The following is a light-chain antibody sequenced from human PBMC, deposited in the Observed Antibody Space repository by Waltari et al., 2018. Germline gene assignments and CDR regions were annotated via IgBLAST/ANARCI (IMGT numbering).Light chain of an antibody. V-gene: IGLV3-1*01. Sequence: WYQQKPGQSPLLVIYQDTNRPSGIPERFSGSKSGNAATLTISGTQAIDEADYYCQALGTGAWVFGGGTKLTVL. J-gene: IGLJ3*02. CDR3: QALGTGAWV. CDR2: QDT.